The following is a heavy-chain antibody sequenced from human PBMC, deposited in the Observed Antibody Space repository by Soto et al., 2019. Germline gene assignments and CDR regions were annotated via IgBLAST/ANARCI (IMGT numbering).Heavy chain of an antibody. J-gene: IGHJ4*02. D-gene: IGHD6-13*01. Sequence: QVQLVQSGAEVKNPGASVKVSCKASGYTFTNYYIHWVRQAPGQGLEWMAIINPHGGSTNYAQKFQGRVTLARDTFTSTVYMELSSLRSEDTAIYYCARGLAEGEYWGQGTLVTVSS. V-gene: IGHV1-46*01. CDR1: GYTFTNYY. CDR2: INPHGGST. CDR3: ARGLAEGEY.